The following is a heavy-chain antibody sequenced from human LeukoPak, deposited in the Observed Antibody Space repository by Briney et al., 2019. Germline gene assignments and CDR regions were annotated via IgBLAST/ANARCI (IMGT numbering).Heavy chain of an antibody. D-gene: IGHD6-19*01. CDR3: ARRAAVSWYLDY. V-gene: IGHV3-66*01. Sequence: GGSLRLSCVASGLTVSNNFMTWVRQAPGKGLEWVSVIYSGSSTYYADSVKGRFTVSRDNSKNTLYLQMNSLRAEDTAVYYCARRAAVSWYLDYWGQGTLVTVSS. CDR2: IYSGSST. J-gene: IGHJ4*02. CDR1: GLTVSNNF.